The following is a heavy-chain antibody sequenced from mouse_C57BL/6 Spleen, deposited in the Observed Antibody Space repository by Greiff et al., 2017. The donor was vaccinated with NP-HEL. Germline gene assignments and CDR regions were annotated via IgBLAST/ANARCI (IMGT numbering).Heavy chain of an antibody. V-gene: IGHV1-42*01. CDR3: ARRRDYYDYQFAY. Sequence: EVKLVESGPELVKPGASVKISCKASGYSFTGYYMNWVKQSPEKSLEWIGEINPSTGGTTYNQKFKAKATLTVDKSSSTAYMQLKSLTSEDSAVYYCARRRDYYDYQFAYWGQGTLVTVSA. J-gene: IGHJ3*01. CDR2: INPSTGGT. D-gene: IGHD2-4*01. CDR1: GYSFTGYY.